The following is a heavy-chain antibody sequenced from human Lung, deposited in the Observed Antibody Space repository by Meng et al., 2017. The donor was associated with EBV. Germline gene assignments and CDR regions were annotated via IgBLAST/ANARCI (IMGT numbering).Heavy chain of an antibody. J-gene: IGHJ5*02. CDR1: GFIFSNYN. Sequence: GQLVESGGGLVKPGESLRLSCAAYGFIFSNYNMNWVRQAPGKGLEWVSSISSGNSYIYYADSVKGRFTISRDNAKNSLSLQMNSLRAEDTAVYYCARLSGTGWFDPWGRGTLVTVSS. CDR2: ISSGNSYI. V-gene: IGHV3-21*02. D-gene: IGHD1-7*01. CDR3: ARLSGTGWFDP.